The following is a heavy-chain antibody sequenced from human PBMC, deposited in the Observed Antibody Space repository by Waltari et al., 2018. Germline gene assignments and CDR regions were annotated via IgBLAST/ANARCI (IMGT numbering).Heavy chain of an antibody. J-gene: IGHJ3*01. D-gene: IGHD1-7*01. CDR2: INSDGRGT. V-gene: IGHV3-74*01. CDR3: ASGNSHAFDL. Sequence: EVQLVESGGGLVQPGGSLSVSCTPSGFTFSRYWMHWVRQVPGKGLVWVSSINSDGRGTSYADSAKGRFTISRDNAKNTLFLQMNSLRGEDTAVYYCASGNSHAFDLWGQGTMVTVSS. CDR1: GFTFSRYW.